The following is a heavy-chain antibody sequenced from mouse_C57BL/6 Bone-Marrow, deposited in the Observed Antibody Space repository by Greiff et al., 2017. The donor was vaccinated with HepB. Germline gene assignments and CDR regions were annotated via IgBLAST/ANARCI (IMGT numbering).Heavy chain of an antibody. CDR1: GFTFSSYG. CDR2: ISSGGSYT. J-gene: IGHJ3*01. Sequence: EVQLQESGGDLVKPGGSLKLSCAASGFTFSSYGMSWVRQTPDKRLEWVATISSGGSYTYYPDSVKGRFTISRDNAKNTLYLQMSSLKSEDTAMYYCARQWGWLPPAWFAYWGQGTLVTVSA. CDR3: ARQWGWLPPAWFAY. V-gene: IGHV5-6*01. D-gene: IGHD2-3*01.